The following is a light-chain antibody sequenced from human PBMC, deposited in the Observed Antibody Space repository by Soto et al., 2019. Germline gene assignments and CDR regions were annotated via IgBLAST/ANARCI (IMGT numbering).Light chain of an antibody. Sequence: HSAQSQSASVSRSPGDSIAISCTGSGSDIGAYNYVSWYQQHPGKAPKLLIHGVTRRPSGVSSRFSASKSAYTASLTISGLQAEEQANYYCSSFTTSSFYVFGPGTKVTAL. CDR3: SSFTTSSFYV. J-gene: IGLJ1*01. CDR1: GSDIGAYNY. V-gene: IGLV2-14*01. CDR2: GVT.